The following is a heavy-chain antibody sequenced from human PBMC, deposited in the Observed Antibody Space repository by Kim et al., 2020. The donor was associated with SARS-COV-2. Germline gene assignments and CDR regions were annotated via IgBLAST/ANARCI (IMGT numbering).Heavy chain of an antibody. J-gene: IGHJ6*01. CDR3: ARDLGISGTYFHYFYGLDV. CDR1: GASINTFY. CDR2: VFQSGRT. V-gene: IGHV4-59*13. D-gene: IGHD1-26*01. Sequence: SETLSLTCSVSGASINTFYWSWLRQAPGKGLEWIGYVFQSGRTKYNPSLKSRVTISLDTTTNQVSLKLKSVTAADTAIYFCARDLGISGTYFHYFYGLDV.